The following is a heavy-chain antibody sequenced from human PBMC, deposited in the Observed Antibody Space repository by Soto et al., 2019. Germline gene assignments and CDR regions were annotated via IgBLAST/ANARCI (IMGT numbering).Heavy chain of an antibody. CDR1: GFTFSSYS. V-gene: IGHV3-23*01. D-gene: IGHD4-17*01. CDR3: ARLVSYGGPMSGDY. CDR2: ISGSGGST. Sequence: GGSLRLSCAASGFTFSSYSMNWVRQAPGKGLEWVSAISGSGGSTYYADSVKGRFTISRDNSKNTLYLQMNSLRAEDTAVYYCARLVSYGGPMSGDYWGQGTLVTVSS. J-gene: IGHJ4*02.